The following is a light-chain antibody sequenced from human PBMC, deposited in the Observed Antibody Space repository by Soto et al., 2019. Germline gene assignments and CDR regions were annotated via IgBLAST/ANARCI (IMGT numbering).Light chain of an antibody. J-gene: IGLJ3*02. V-gene: IGLV2-23*02. Sequence: QSALTQPASVSGSPGQSITISCTGTRRDVGSYNLVSWYQQHPGKAPKLMIYEVTKRPSGVSNRFSGSKSGNTASLTISGLQAEDDADYYCCTYAGSSTLVFGGGTKLTVL. CDR3: CTYAGSSTLV. CDR2: EVT. CDR1: RRDVGSYNL.